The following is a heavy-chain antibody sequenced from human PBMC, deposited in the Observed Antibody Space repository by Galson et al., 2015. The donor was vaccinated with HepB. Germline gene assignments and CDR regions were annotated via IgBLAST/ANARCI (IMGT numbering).Heavy chain of an antibody. CDR1: GFTLRNYW. D-gene: IGHD6-13*01. CDR2: ITSDGAYI. Sequence: SRRVSCAASGFTLRNYWMLWVRKAPGRGLVWVSRITSDGAYIAYADFVKGRFAICTENPKHTLYLQMNSPRAEDTALYYCARTRGAAAGIFDYWGQGSLVTVSS. J-gene: IGHJ4*02. CDR3: ARTRGAAAGIFDY. V-gene: IGHV3-74*01.